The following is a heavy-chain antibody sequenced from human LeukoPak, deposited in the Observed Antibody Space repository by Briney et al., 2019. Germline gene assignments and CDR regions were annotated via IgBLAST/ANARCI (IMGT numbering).Heavy chain of an antibody. V-gene: IGHV3-66*01. CDR1: GFTFSSNY. J-gene: IGHJ4*02. Sequence: GGSLRLSCAASGFTFSSNYMSWVRQAPGKGLEWVSVIYSGGSTYYSDSVKGRFTISRDNSKNTLYLQMNSLRAEDTAVYYCARRATTERGYSYGLDYWGQGTLVTVSS. D-gene: IGHD5-18*01. CDR2: IYSGGST. CDR3: ARRATTERGYSYGLDY.